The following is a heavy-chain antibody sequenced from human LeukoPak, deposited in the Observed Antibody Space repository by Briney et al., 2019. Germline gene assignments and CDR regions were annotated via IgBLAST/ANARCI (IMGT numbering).Heavy chain of an antibody. D-gene: IGHD2-15*01. Sequence: GGSLRLSCAASGFTFSSYSMTWLRQAPGKGLEWLSYISGSSNTITYADSVKGRFTISRDNAKSSLYLQMNSLRADDTAVYYCATVNRISSTFDSWGQGALVIVSS. CDR1: GFTFSSYS. V-gene: IGHV3-48*04. CDR2: ISGSSNTI. J-gene: IGHJ4*02. CDR3: ATVNRISSTFDS.